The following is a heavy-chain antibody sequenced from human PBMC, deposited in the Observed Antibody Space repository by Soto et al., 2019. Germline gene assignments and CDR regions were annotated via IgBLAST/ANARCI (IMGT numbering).Heavy chain of an antibody. J-gene: IGHJ3*02. V-gene: IGHV3-49*03. Sequence: GGSLRLSCTASGFTFGDYAMSWFRQAPGKGLEWVGFIRSKAYGGTTEYAASVKGRFTISRDDSKSIAYLQMNSLKTEDTAVYYCTRGGLGIFFDAFDIWGQGTMVTVSS. CDR2: IRSKAYGGTT. CDR1: GFTFGDYA. CDR3: TRGGLGIFFDAFDI. D-gene: IGHD7-27*01.